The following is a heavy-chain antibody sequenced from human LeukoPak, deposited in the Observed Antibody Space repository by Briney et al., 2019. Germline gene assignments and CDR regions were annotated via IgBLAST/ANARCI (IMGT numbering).Heavy chain of an antibody. CDR3: ARGWGGSGSPRYYYGMDV. Sequence: PSQTLSLTCAVSGGSISSGGYPWSWIRQPPGKGLEWIGYIYHSGSTYYNPSLKSRVTISVDRSKNQFSLKLSSVTAADTAVYYCARGWGGSGSPRYYYGMDVWGQGTTVTVSS. V-gene: IGHV4-30-2*01. CDR1: GGSISSGGYP. D-gene: IGHD3-10*01. CDR2: IYHSGST. J-gene: IGHJ6*02.